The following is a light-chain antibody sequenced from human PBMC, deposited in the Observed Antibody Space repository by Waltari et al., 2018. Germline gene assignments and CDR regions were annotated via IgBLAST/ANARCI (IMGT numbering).Light chain of an antibody. CDR3: QQIYSTPWT. J-gene: IGKJ1*01. CDR1: QSIGGN. V-gene: IGKV1-39*01. CDR2: AAS. Sequence: DIEMTQSPSSLSASVGDRVTITCRESQSIGGNLNWYQQTPGRAPKVLIYAASSVQSGVPSRFSGRGSGTDFTLTISSLQPEDFATYYCQQIYSTPWTFGQGTKVEIK.